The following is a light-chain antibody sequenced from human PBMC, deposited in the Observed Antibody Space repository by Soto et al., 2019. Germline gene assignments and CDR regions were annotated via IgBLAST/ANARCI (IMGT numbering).Light chain of an antibody. J-gene: IGLJ3*02. Sequence: QSVLTQSPSASRTPGQRVTISCSGSSSNIGSNTVNWYQQLPGTAPKLLIYSNNQRPSGVPGRCSGSKSGTSASLAISGLPSEDEADYYCSAWDDSLNAWVFGGGTKLTV. CDR1: SSNIGSNT. CDR3: SAWDDSLNAWV. CDR2: SNN. V-gene: IGLV1-44*01.